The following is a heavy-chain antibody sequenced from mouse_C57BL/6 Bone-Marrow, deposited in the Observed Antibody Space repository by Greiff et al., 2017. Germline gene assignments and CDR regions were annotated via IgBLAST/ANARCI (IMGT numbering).Heavy chain of an antibody. CDR3: ARGYDDDYAMDY. CDR2: INPNYGTT. J-gene: IGHJ4*01. CDR1: GYSFTDYN. V-gene: IGHV1-39*01. D-gene: IGHD2-4*01. Sequence: EVKLVESGPELVKPGASVKISCKASGYSFTDYNMNWVKQSNGKSLEWIGVINPNYGTTSYNQKFKSKATLTVDQSSSTAYMQLNSLTSEDSAVYYCARGYDDDYAMDYWGQGTSVTVSS.